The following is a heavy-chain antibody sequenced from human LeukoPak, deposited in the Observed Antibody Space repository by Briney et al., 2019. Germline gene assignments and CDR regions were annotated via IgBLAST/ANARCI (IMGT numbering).Heavy chain of an antibody. J-gene: IGHJ5*02. CDR2: MWYDGSNK. D-gene: IGHD4-17*01. Sequence: AGSLRLSCAVSGFTFSSYGMHWVRQAPGKGLEWVGVMWYDGSNKYYADSVKGRFTISRDNSKNTLYLQMNSLRAEDTAVYYCARDSTGYNWFDPWGQGTLVTVSS. CDR1: GFTFSSYG. CDR3: ARDSTGYNWFDP. V-gene: IGHV3-33*01.